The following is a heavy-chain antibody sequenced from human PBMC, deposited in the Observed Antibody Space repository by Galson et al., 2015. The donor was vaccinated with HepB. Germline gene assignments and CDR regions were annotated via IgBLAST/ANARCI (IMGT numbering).Heavy chain of an antibody. Sequence: PALVTPTQTLTLTCTFSGFSLSTSGMRVSWIRQPPGKALEWLARIDWDDDKFYSTSLKTRLTISKDTSKNQVVLTMTNMDPVDTATYYCARTSYCSSTSCPKGPYYGMDVWGQGTTVTVSS. CDR2: IDWDDDK. D-gene: IGHD2-2*01. V-gene: IGHV2-70*04. CDR1: GFSLSTSGMR. CDR3: ARTSYCSSTSCPKGPYYGMDV. J-gene: IGHJ6*02.